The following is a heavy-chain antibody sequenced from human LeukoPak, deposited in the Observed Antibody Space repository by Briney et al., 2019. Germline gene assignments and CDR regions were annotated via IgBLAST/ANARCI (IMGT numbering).Heavy chain of an antibody. Sequence: ASVKVSCTASGYTFTSYGISWVRQAPGQGLEWMGWISAYNGNTNYAQKLQGRVTMTTDTSTSTAYMELRSLRSDDTAVYYCAISGRPHTYYYDSSGYYYSHWGQGTLVTVSS. CDR1: GYTFTSYG. J-gene: IGHJ4*02. CDR3: AISGRPHTYYYDSSGYYYSH. D-gene: IGHD3-22*01. V-gene: IGHV1-18*01. CDR2: ISAYNGNT.